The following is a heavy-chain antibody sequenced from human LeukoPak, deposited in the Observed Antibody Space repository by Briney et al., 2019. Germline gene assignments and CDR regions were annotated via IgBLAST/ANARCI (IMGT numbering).Heavy chain of an antibody. D-gene: IGHD2-2*01. Sequence: SETLSLTCTVSGGSISSSPYYWGWIRQPPGKGLEWIGGIYYSGSTYYNPSLKSRVTISVDTSKNQFSLKLSSVTAADTAVYYCVLVVPAALFDYWGQGTLVTVSS. CDR2: IYYSGST. CDR1: GGSISSSPYY. J-gene: IGHJ4*02. V-gene: IGHV4-39*01. CDR3: VLVVPAALFDY.